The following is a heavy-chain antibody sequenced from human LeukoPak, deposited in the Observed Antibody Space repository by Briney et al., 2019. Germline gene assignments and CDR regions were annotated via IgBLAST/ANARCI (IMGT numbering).Heavy chain of an antibody. CDR3: AREAPDYGSGSYYFDY. V-gene: IGHV4-59*01. J-gene: IGHJ4*02. CDR2: IYYSGST. D-gene: IGHD3-10*01. Sequence: SETLSLTCTVSGGSISGYYWSWIRQPPGKGLEWIGYIYYSGSTNYNPSLKSRVTISVDTSKNQFSLKLSSVTAADTAVYYCAREAPDYGSGSYYFDYWGQGTLVTVSS. CDR1: GGSISGYY.